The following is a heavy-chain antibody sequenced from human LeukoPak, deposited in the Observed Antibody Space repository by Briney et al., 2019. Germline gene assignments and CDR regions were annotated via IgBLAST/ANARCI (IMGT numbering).Heavy chain of an antibody. V-gene: IGHV3-21*01. CDR3: ARSLCFGDSNLDY. D-gene: IGHD3-10*01. J-gene: IGHJ4*02. CDR1: GFTFSTYT. CDR2: ISTSSIYI. Sequence: PGGSLRLSCAAYGFTFSTYTMNWVRQAPGKGLEWVSSISTSSIYIYYADSVKGRFTISRDNAKNSLYLQMSSLRAEDTAMYYCARSLCFGDSNLDYWGQGTLFTVSS.